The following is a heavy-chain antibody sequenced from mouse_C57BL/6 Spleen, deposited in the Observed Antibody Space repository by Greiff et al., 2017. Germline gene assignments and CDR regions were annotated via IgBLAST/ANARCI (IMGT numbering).Heavy chain of an antibody. CDR2: IYPGDGDT. Sequence: VQLQQSGAELVKPGASVKISCKASGYAFSSYWMNWVKQRPGKGLEWIGQIYPGDGDTNYNGKFKGKATLTADKASSTAYMQLSSLTSEDSAVYFCARSHREGYYFDYWCQGTTLTVSS. V-gene: IGHV1-80*01. D-gene: IGHD2-14*01. J-gene: IGHJ2*01. CDR1: GYAFSSYW. CDR3: ARSHREGYYFDY.